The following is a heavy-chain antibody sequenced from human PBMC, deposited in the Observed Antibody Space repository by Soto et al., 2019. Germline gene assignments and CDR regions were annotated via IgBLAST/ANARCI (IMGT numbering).Heavy chain of an antibody. J-gene: IGHJ4*02. CDR2: VGSDGGST. CDR3: AKDVCGSGTFCHFDH. D-gene: IGHD3-10*01. Sequence: EVQLLESGGGLVQPGGSLRLSCAASEFTFTSYAMSWVRQAPGKGLEWVSAVGSDGGSTYYADSVRGRFTVSRDNSQNTLYLQMNNLRAEDTAVYYCAKDVCGSGTFCHFDHCGQGTLVTVSS. CDR1: EFTFTSYA. V-gene: IGHV3-23*01.